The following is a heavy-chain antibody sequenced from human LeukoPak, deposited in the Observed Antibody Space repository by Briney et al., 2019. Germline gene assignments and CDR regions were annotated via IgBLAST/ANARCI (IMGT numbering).Heavy chain of an antibody. D-gene: IGHD3-9*01. CDR1: GFTFSSYS. CDR3: ARDLDWGAFDA. CDR2: ISTSSSYI. Sequence: GGSLRLSCAASGFTFSSYSMNWVRQAPGKGLEWVSFISTSSSYIYYADSMKGRFTISRDNAKKSLYLQMNNLRAEDTALYYCARDLDWGAFDAWGQGTLVTVSS. J-gene: IGHJ5*02. V-gene: IGHV3-21*04.